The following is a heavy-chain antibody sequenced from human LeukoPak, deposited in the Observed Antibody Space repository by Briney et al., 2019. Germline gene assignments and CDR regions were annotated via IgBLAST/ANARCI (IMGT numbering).Heavy chain of an antibody. V-gene: IGHV3-48*03. CDR3: ARDGGQLWRSSYYGMDV. Sequence: GGSQRLSCAASGFTFSSYEMNWVRQAPGKGLEWVSYISSSGSTIYYADSVKGRFTISRDNAKNSLYLQMNSLRAEDTAVYYCARDGGQLWRSSYYGMDVWGQGTTVTVSS. J-gene: IGHJ6*02. D-gene: IGHD5-18*01. CDR1: GFTFSSYE. CDR2: ISSSGSTI.